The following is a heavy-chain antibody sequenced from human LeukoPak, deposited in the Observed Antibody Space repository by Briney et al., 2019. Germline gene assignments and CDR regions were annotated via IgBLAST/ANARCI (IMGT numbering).Heavy chain of an antibody. CDR1: GGTFSSYA. Sequence: SVKVSCKASGGTFSSYAISWVRQAPGQGLEWMGGIIPIFGTANYAQKFQGRVTITADKSTSTAYMELSSLRSEDTAVYYCAREIPTYYYDSSGYYRGLYFDYWGQGTLVTVSS. D-gene: IGHD3-22*01. V-gene: IGHV1-69*06. CDR3: AREIPTYYYDSSGYYRGLYFDY. J-gene: IGHJ4*02. CDR2: IIPIFGTA.